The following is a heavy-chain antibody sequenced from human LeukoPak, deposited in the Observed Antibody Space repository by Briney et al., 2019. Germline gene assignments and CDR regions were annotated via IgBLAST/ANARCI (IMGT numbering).Heavy chain of an antibody. CDR1: GYSISSGYY. D-gene: IGHD7-27*01. CDR2: IYHSGST. CDR3: ARGLGNWGNDY. V-gene: IGHV4-38-2*02. J-gene: IGHJ4*02. Sequence: SETLSLTCTVSGYSISSGYYWGWIRQPPGKGLEWIGSIYHSGSTYYNPSLKSRVTISVDTSKNQFSLKLSSVTAADTAVYYCARGLGNWGNDYWGQGTLSPSPQ.